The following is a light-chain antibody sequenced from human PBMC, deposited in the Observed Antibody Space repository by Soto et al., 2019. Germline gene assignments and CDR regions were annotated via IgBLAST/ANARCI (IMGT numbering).Light chain of an antibody. CDR3: QHYYNWPLT. V-gene: IGKV3D-15*01. CDR2: GAS. Sequence: IVMTQSPATLPVSPGERVTLPCRASQSVSNNLAWYQQKPGQAPRLLIYGASTRATGIPARFSGSGSGTEFTLTISSLQSEDFAVYYCQHYYNWPLTFGGGTKVDIK. CDR1: QSVSNN. J-gene: IGKJ4*01.